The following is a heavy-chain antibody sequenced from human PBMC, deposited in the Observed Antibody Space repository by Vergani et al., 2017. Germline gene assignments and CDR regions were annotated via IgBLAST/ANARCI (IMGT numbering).Heavy chain of an antibody. D-gene: IGHD6-19*01. Sequence: QLQLQESGPGLVKPSETLSLTCTVSGGSISSSSYYWGWIRQPPGKGLEWIGSIYYSGSTYYNPSLKSRVTISVDTSKNQFALKLRSVTAADTAVYYCARHPRRYSSGWFDYWGQGTLVTVSS. CDR3: ARHPRRYSSGWFDY. J-gene: IGHJ4*02. V-gene: IGHV4-39*01. CDR1: GGSISSSSYY. CDR2: IYYSGST.